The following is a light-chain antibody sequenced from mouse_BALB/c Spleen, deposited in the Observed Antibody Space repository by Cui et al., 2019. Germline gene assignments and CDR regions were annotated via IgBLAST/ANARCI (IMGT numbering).Light chain of an antibody. Sequence: DIQITKSPASQSASLGESVTITCLASQTIGTWLAWYQQKPGKSPQLLIYAATSLADGVPSRFSGSGSGTKCSFKISSLQAEDCVSYYCQQLYSTPYTFGGGTKLEIK. V-gene: IGKV12-98*01. J-gene: IGKJ2*01. CDR3: QQLYSTPYT. CDR2: AAT. CDR1: QTIGTW.